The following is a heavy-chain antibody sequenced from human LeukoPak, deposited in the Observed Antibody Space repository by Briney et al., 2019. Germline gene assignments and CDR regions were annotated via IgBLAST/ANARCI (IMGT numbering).Heavy chain of an antibody. V-gene: IGHV4-39*07. CDR3: ARIGFDTMVRGVIRY. CDR1: GGSISSSSYY. Sequence: SETLSLTCTVSGGSISSSSYYWGWIRQPPGKGLEWIGSIYHSGSTYYNPSLKSRVTISVDTSKNQFSLKLSSVTAADTAVYYCARIGFDTMVRGVIRYWGQGTLVTVSS. D-gene: IGHD3-10*01. J-gene: IGHJ4*02. CDR2: IYHSGST.